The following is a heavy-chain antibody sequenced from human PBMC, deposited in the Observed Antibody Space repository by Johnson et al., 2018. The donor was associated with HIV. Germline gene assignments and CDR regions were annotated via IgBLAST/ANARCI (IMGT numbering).Heavy chain of an antibody. CDR1: GFIFSTYG. D-gene: IGHD3-22*01. J-gene: IGHJ3*02. CDR2: ISYDGNNK. CDR3: AKRLGYDSRGDQFDI. V-gene: IGHV3-30-3*01. Sequence: QVQLVESGGGLVKPGGSLRLSCAASGFIFSTYGMHWVRQAPGRGLEWVAIISYDGNNKDYEDSVKGRFTISRDNSKTTLFLQMNSLSVEDTAIYYCAKRLGYDSRGDQFDIWGQGTMVTVSS.